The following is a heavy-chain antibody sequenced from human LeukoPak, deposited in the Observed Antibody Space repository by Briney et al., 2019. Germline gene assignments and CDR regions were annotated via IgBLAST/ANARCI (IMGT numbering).Heavy chain of an antibody. Sequence: SETLSLTCTVSGYSISSGYYWGWIRQPPGEGLEWIGSIYHSANAYSNPSLKSRVTISVDTSKNQFSLKLTSVTAADTAVYYCARDLDSSSWHVGYWGQGTLVTVSS. V-gene: IGHV4-38-2*02. CDR3: ARDLDSSSWHVGY. CDR2: IYHSANA. D-gene: IGHD6-13*01. J-gene: IGHJ4*02. CDR1: GYSISSGYY.